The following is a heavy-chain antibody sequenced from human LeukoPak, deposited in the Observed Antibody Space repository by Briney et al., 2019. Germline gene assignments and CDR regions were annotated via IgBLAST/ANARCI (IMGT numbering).Heavy chain of an antibody. CDR1: GGSVSSGSYY. CDR3: ARDYGDYIDY. Sequence: KPSETLSLTCTVSGGSVSSGSYYWSWIRQPPGKGLEWIGYIYYSGSTNYNPSLKSRVTISVDTSKNQFSLKLSSVTAADTAVYYCARDYGDYIDYWGQGTLVTVSS. D-gene: IGHD4-17*01. J-gene: IGHJ4*02. V-gene: IGHV4-61*01. CDR2: IYYSGST.